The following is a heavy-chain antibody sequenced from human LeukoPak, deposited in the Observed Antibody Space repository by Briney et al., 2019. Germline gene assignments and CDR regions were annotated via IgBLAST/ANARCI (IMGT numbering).Heavy chain of an antibody. CDR2: ISDSGGTT. CDR3: AKALYNYGPYYLDY. D-gene: IGHD5-18*01. V-gene: IGHV3-23*01. Sequence: PGASLRLSCAASGFTFTNYAMSWVRRAPGKGLEWVSGISDSGGTTYYADSVKGRFTISRDNSKNTLYLQVNSLRAEDTAVYYCAKALYNYGPYYLDYWGQGTLATVSS. J-gene: IGHJ4*02. CDR1: GFTFTNYA.